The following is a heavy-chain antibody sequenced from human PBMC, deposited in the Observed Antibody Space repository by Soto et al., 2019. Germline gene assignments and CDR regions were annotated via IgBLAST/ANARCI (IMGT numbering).Heavy chain of an antibody. D-gene: IGHD6-19*01. J-gene: IGHJ4*02. CDR2: IYSGGST. CDR3: ARSQYSSGWYGDY. V-gene: IGHV3-53*01. CDR1: GFTVSSNY. Sequence: EVQLVESGGGLIQPGGSLRLSCAASGFTVSSNYMSWVRQAPGKGLEWVSVIYSGGSTYYADSVKGRFTISRDNSKNTLYLQMNSLRAEDTAVYYCARSQYSSGWYGDYWGQGTLVTVSS.